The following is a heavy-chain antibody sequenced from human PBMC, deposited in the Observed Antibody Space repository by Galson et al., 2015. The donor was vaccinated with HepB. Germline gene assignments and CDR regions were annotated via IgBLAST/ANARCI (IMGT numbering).Heavy chain of an antibody. D-gene: IGHD6-19*01. V-gene: IGHV6-1*01. CDR1: GDSVSSNSAA. CDR3: ARGFGAVAGLNAFDI. CDR2: TYYRSKWYN. Sequence: CAISGDSVSSNSAAWNWIRQSPSRGLEWLGRTYYRSKWYNDYAVSVKSRITINPDTSKNQFSLQLNFVTPEDRAVYYCARGFGAVAGLNAFDIWGQGTMVTVSS. J-gene: IGHJ3*02.